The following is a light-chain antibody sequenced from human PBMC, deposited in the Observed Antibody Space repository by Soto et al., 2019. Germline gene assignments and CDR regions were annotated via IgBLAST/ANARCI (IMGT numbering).Light chain of an antibody. Sequence: DIQMTQAPSSLSASVGDRVTITCRARQDISTYLAWYQQKPGKVPKLLISAAYTWQSGVPPRFSSSGSRTDFTLTISSLQHEDVANYYCQKNDNAPLTFGGGTKVEIK. V-gene: IGKV1-27*01. CDR1: QDISTY. CDR2: AAY. CDR3: QKNDNAPLT. J-gene: IGKJ4*01.